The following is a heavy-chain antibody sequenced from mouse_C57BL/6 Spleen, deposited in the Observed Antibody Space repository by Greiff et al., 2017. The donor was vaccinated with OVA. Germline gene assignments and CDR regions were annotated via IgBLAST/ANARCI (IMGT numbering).Heavy chain of an antibody. D-gene: IGHD1-1*01. V-gene: IGHV1-52*01. Sequence: QVQLQQPGAELVRPGSSVKLSCKASGYTFTSYWMHWVKQRPIQGLEWIGNIDPSDSETHYNQKFKDKATLTVDKSSSTAYMQLSSLTSEDSAVYYCARRFHYDGSSHWYFDVWGTGTTVTVSS. J-gene: IGHJ1*03. CDR2: IDPSDSET. CDR1: GYTFTSYW. CDR3: ARRFHYDGSSHWYFDV.